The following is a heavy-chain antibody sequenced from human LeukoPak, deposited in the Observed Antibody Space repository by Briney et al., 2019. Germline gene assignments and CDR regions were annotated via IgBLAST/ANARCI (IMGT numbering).Heavy chain of an antibody. D-gene: IGHD2-2*02. J-gene: IGHJ3*02. CDR2: IIPIFGTA. Sequence: EASVNVSCKASGGTFSSYAISWVRQPAAQGVEWVGGIIPIFGTANYAQKCQGRVTITADEATSTAYMELSSLRSEDTAVYYCARDLGCSSTSCYISIGDAFDIWGQGTMVTVSS. CDR3: ARDLGCSSTSCYISIGDAFDI. V-gene: IGHV1-69*01. CDR1: GGTFSSYA.